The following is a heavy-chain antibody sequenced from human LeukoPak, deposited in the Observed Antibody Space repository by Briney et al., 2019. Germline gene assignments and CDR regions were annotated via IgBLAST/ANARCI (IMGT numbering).Heavy chain of an antibody. CDR1: GGSISSGGYF. D-gene: IGHD5-24*01. J-gene: IGHJ4*02. V-gene: IGHV4-30-2*01. CDR3: ARDGYNSAPFDY. CDR2: ISHYENA. Sequence: PSQTLSLTCTVSGGSISSGGYFWSWIRQPPGKGLEWIGYISHYENACYNPSLSSRVTMSVDKSKNQVSLKITSVTAADTAIYYCARDGYNSAPFDYWGPGTLVTVSS.